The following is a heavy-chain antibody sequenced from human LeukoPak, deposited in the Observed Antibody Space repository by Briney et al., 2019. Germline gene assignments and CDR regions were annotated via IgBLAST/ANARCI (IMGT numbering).Heavy chain of an antibody. Sequence: GGSLRLSCAASGFTVSSNYMSGVRQAPGKGLEWGSSISGSGDSTYYGDYVKGRFTISRANSKNTLYLQMNNLRAEDTAVYYCAKDPHYWGQGTLVTVSS. CDR1: GFTVSSNY. CDR3: AKDPHY. V-gene: IGHV3-23*01. CDR2: ISGSGDST. J-gene: IGHJ4*02.